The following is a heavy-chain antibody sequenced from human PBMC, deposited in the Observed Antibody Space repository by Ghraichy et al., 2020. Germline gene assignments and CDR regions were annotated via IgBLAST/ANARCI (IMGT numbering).Heavy chain of an antibody. CDR2: IDHVGAT. CDR3: ARGGYNWQHPYFDH. V-gene: IGHV4-34*01. CDR1: GGSFRGYF. J-gene: IGHJ4*02. D-gene: IGHD1-20*01. Sequence: SETLSLTCAVSGGSFRGYFWSWIRQPPGKGLEWIGEIDHVGATNFNPSLRGRVAISLDTSRSQFSLRLNFLTAADTALYFCARGGYNWQHPYFDHWGQGNLVTVSS.